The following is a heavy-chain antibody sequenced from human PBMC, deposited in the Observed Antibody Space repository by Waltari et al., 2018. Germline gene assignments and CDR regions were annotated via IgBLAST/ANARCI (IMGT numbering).Heavy chain of an antibody. CDR2: IYYSGST. D-gene: IGHD1-26*01. V-gene: IGHV4-59*08. CDR1: GGSISSYY. Sequence: QVQLQESGPGLVKPSETLSLTCTVSGGSISSYYWSWFRQPPGKGLEWLGYIYYSGSTNYNPALKSRTTISVDTSKNQFSRKLSSVTAADTAVYYCARRWVRATKDAFDIWGQGTMVTVSS. J-gene: IGHJ3*02. CDR3: ARRWVRATKDAFDI.